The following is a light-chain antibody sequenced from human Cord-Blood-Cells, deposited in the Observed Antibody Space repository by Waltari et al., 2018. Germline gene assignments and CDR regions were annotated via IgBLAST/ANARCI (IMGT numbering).Light chain of an antibody. CDR3: QQYGSSQFT. CDR2: GAS. V-gene: IGKV3-20*01. J-gene: IGKJ3*01. Sequence: DIVLTPSPGTLSFSPGERATLSCRASQSVSSSYLAWYQQKPGQAPRLLIYGASSRATGIPDRFSGSGSGTDFTLTINRLEPEDFAVYYCQQYGSSQFTFGPGTKVDIK. CDR1: QSVSSSY.